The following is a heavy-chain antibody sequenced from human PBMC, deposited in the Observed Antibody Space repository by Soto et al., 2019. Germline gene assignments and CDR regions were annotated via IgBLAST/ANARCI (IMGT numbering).Heavy chain of an antibody. CDR3: TSDGVGRMTTNPYYYYGMDV. Sequence: PSETLSLTCTVSGGSISGYYWSWIRQPPGKGLEWIGNVYYSGGAKYNPSVKRRVSISVDTSKNQFSLNLSSVTAADTAVYYCTSDGVGRMTTNPYYYYGMDVWGPGITVTVSS. CDR2: VYYSGGA. D-gene: IGHD2-8*01. V-gene: IGHV4-59*01. J-gene: IGHJ6*02. CDR1: GGSISGYY.